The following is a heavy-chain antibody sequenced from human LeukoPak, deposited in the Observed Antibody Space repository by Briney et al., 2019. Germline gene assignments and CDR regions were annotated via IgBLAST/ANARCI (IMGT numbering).Heavy chain of an antibody. D-gene: IGHD4-23*01. CDR2: INPNSGGT. J-gene: IGHJ6*03. CDR1: GYTFTGYY. CDR3: ARRYGGNPYYYYYYMDV. V-gene: IGHV1-2*06. Sequence: ASVKVSCKASGYTFTGYYMHWVRQAPGQGLEWMGRINPNSGGTNYAQKLQGRVTMTTDTSTSTAYMELRSLRSDDTAVYYCARRYGGNPYYYYYYMDVWGKGTTVTVSS.